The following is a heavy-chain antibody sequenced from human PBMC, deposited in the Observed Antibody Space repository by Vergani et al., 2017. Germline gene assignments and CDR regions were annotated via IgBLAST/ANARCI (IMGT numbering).Heavy chain of an antibody. J-gene: IGHJ5*02. CDR1: GGTFSSYT. D-gene: IGHD2-15*01. CDR3: ARDRNDCSGGSCYSHRWFDP. V-gene: IGHV1-69*08. CDR2: IIPILGIA. Sequence: QVQLVRSGAEVKKPGSSVKVSCKASGGTFSSYTISWVRQAPGQGLEWMGRIIPILGIANYAQKFQGRVTITADKSTSTAYMELSSLRSEDTAVYYCARDRNDCSGGSCYSHRWFDPWGQGTLVTVSS.